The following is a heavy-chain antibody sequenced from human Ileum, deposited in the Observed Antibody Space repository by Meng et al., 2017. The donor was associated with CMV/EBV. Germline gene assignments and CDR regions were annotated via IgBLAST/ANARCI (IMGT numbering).Heavy chain of an antibody. J-gene: IGHJ4*02. CDR3: AREPPFVPADS. CDR1: GGSFSVYY. Sequence: QVQLRQWGQGLLKPSGTPSLPCAVYGGSFSVYYWRWIRQPPGKGLEWIAEVSHSGVTNYNPSLKSRVTISIDTSKNQFSLHLSSVTAADTAVYYCAREPPFVPADSWGQGTLVTVSS. V-gene: IGHV4-34*02. D-gene: IGHD2-21*01. CDR2: VSHSGVT.